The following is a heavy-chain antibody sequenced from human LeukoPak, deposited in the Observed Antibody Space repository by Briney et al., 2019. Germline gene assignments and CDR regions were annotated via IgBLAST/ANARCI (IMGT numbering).Heavy chain of an antibody. Sequence: PGGSLRLSCAASGFTFSSYAMSWVRQAPGKGLEWVSAISGSGGSTYYADSVEGRFTISRDNSKNTLYLQMNSLRAEDTAVYYCAKSESSSWYRGYYFDYWGQGTLVTVSS. V-gene: IGHV3-23*01. CDR3: AKSESSSWYRGYYFDY. D-gene: IGHD6-13*01. CDR1: GFTFSSYA. CDR2: ISGSGGST. J-gene: IGHJ4*02.